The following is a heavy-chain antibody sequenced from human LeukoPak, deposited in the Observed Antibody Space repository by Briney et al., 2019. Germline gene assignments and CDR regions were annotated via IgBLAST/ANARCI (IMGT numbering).Heavy chain of an antibody. CDR3: ATDCRRAGATGGSDY. CDR1: GFTFSDYY. V-gene: IGHV3-7*03. CDR2: IKPDGTEK. J-gene: IGHJ4*02. D-gene: IGHD1-26*01. Sequence: GGSLRLSCAASGFTFSDYYMSWVRQAPGKGLEWVANIKPDGTEKNYLDSVKGRFTISRDNARTSLYLQMNSLRADDTAVYYCATDCRRAGATGGSDYWGQGTLVTVSS.